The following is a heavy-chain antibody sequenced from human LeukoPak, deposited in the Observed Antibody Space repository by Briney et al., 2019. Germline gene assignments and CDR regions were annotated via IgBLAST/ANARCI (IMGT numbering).Heavy chain of an antibody. CDR2: ISGNGGSI. V-gene: IGHV3-20*01. Sequence: GGSLRLSCAASGFTFDDYGMSWVRQAPGKGLEWVSGISGNGGSIGYADSVKGRFTISRDNAKNSLYLQMNSLRAEDTALYHCARGSKSHFDFWGQGTLVTVSS. J-gene: IGHJ4*02. CDR3: ARGSKSHFDF. CDR1: GFTFDDYG.